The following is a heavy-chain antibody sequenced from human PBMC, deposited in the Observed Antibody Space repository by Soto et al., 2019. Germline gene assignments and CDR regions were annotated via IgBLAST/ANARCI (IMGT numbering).Heavy chain of an antibody. CDR2: ISWNSGGI. D-gene: IGHD3-3*01. CDR3: AKGPTFGVVIR. J-gene: IGHJ4*02. CDR1: GFTFDDYA. Sequence: EVQLVESGGGLVQPGRSLRLSCAASGFTFDDYAMHWVRQAPGKGLEWVSGISWNSGGIGYADSVKGRFTISRDNAKNSLYLQMNSLRAEDTALYYCAKGPTFGVVIRWGQGTLVTVSS. V-gene: IGHV3-9*01.